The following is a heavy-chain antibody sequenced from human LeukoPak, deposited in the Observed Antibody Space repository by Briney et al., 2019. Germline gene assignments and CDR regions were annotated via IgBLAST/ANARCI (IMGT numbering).Heavy chain of an antibody. CDR3: AKVFVLMRGTPENWFDP. J-gene: IGHJ5*02. D-gene: IGHD1-14*01. CDR2: ISGSGGST. CDR1: GFTLSSYG. Sequence: GGSLRLSCAASGFTLSSYGMSWVRQAPGKGLEWVSAISGSGGSTFYADSVKGRFTISRDNSKNTLYLQMNSLRDEDTAIYFCAKVFVLMRGTPENWFDPWGQGTLVTVSS. V-gene: IGHV3-23*01.